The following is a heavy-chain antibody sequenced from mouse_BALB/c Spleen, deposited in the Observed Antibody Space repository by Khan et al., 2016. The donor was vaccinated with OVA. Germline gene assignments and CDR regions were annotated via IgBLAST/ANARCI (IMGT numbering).Heavy chain of an antibody. Sequence: EVQLQESGGGLVKPGGSLKLSCAASGFTFSDYYMYWVRQTPEKRLEWVATISDGGSYTYYPDSVKGRSTISRDDAKNNLYMQLNSLTSEDTAMYYCAGGYYGDPFAYWGQGTLVTVSA. CDR3: AGGYYGDPFAY. CDR1: GFTFSDYY. J-gene: IGHJ3*01. D-gene: IGHD2-13*01. CDR2: ISDGGSYT. V-gene: IGHV5-4*02.